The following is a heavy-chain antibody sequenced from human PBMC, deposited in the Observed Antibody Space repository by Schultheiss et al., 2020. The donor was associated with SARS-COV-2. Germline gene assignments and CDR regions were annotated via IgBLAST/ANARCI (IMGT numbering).Heavy chain of an antibody. CDR3: TTIVVVPAANVH. Sequence: GESLKISCTASGFTFSSYAMHWVRQAPGKGLEWVAVISYDGSNKYYADSVKGRFTISRDNSKNTLFLQINSLRAEDTAVYYCTTIVVVPAANVHWGQGTLVTVSS. J-gene: IGHJ4*02. D-gene: IGHD2-2*01. CDR1: GFTFSSYA. V-gene: IGHV3-30*01. CDR2: ISYDGSNK.